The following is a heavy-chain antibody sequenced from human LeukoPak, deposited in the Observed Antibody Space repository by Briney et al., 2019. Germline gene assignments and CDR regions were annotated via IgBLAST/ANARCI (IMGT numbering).Heavy chain of an antibody. J-gene: IGHJ4*02. CDR2: IYYSGST. Sequence: SETLSLTCIVSGGSISTYYWNWIRQPPGKGLEWIGYIYYSGSTNYNPSLKSRVTISVDTSKNQFSLKLSSVTAADTAVYYCARGSGSYFPVDYWGQGTLVTVSS. V-gene: IGHV4-59*01. CDR1: GGSISTYY. D-gene: IGHD1-26*01. CDR3: ARGSGSYFPVDY.